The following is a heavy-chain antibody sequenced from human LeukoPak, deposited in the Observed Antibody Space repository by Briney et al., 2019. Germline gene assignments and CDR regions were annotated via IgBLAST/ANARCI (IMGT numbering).Heavy chain of an antibody. CDR3: ARGGSSWPFDY. D-gene: IGHD6-13*01. Sequence: KPGGSLRLSCAASGFTFSDYYMSWIRQAPGKGLEWVSYISSSSSYTNYADSVKGRFTISRVNAKNSLYLQMNSLRAEDTAVYYCARGGSSWPFDYWGQGTLVTVSS. V-gene: IGHV3-11*06. J-gene: IGHJ4*02. CDR1: GFTFSDYY. CDR2: ISSSSSYT.